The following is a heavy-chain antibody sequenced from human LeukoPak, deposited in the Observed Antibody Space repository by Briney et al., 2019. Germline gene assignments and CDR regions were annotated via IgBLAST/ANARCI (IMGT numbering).Heavy chain of an antibody. CDR1: GVSISSGSYY. V-gene: IGHV4-61*02. J-gene: IGHJ5*02. Sequence: SETLSLTCTVSGVSISSGSYYWSWIRQPAGKGLEWIGRIYTSGSTNYNPSLKSRVTISVDTSKNQFSLKLSSVTAADTAVYYCARDYDFWSGSFDPWGQGTLVTVSS. D-gene: IGHD3-3*01. CDR2: IYTSGST. CDR3: ARDYDFWSGSFDP.